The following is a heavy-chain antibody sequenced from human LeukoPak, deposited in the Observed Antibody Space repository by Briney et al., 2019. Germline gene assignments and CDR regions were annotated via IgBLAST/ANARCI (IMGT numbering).Heavy chain of an antibody. CDR3: ARALTTLTYEGY. Sequence: GGSLRLSCAASGFTFSRYGMTWVRQAPGKGLEWVSSISGSNSYIFYADSVKGRFTVSRDNAKDSLYLQMNSLRAEDTAVYYCARALTTLTYEGYWGQGTLVTVSS. CDR2: ISGSNSYI. V-gene: IGHV3-21*01. D-gene: IGHD1-1*01. J-gene: IGHJ4*02. CDR1: GFTFSRYG.